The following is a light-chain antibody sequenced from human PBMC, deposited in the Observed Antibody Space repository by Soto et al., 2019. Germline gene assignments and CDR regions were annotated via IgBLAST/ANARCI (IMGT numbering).Light chain of an antibody. CDR1: NSNIGSYF. J-gene: IGLJ2*01. Sequence: QAVVTQPPSASGTPGQRVTFSCSGSNSNIGSYFVYWYQQVPGTAPKLLMYRNNQRPSEVPDRFSGSKSGTSASLAISGLRSEDEASYYCSAWDDSLSGLVFGGGTKLTVL. CDR2: RNN. V-gene: IGLV1-47*01. CDR3: SAWDDSLSGLV.